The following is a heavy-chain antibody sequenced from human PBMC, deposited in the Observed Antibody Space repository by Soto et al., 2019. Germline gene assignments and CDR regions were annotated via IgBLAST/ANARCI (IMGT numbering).Heavy chain of an antibody. J-gene: IGHJ4*02. Sequence: EVQLVESGGGLVQPGESLRLSCVASGFTFRNNWMHWARQAPGKGLVWVAHINNDGSRAIYADSVKGRFTISRDNAKNTLFLLMDSLRVEDTAVYYRVNGGWLGDWGQGTLVTVSS. CDR3: VNGGWLGD. CDR2: INNDGSRA. V-gene: IGHV3-74*01. D-gene: IGHD3-10*01. CDR1: GFTFRNNW.